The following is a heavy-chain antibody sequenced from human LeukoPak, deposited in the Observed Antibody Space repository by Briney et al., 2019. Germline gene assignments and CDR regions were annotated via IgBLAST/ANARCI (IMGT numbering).Heavy chain of an antibody. CDR1: GYSFPTYW. CDR3: ARLSGRYDSSGLDAFDI. J-gene: IGHJ3*02. CDR2: IYPGDSDT. Sequence: GESLKISCKGSGYSFPTYWIGWVRQMPGKGPEWMGIIYPGDSDTRYSPSFQGQVTISADKSISTAYLQWSSLKASDTAMYYCARLSGRYDSSGLDAFDIWGQGTMVTVSS. V-gene: IGHV5-51*01. D-gene: IGHD3-22*01.